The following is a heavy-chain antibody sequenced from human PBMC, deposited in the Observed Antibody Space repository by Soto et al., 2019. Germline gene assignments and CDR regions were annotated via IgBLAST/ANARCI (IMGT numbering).Heavy chain of an antibody. CDR1: GYTFSIYA. CDR2: ISGFNGTT. J-gene: IGHJ4*02. Sequence: QVQLVQSGAEVKKPGASVKVSCKASGYTFSIYAISWVRQAPGQGLEWMGWISGFNGTTAYAQKLQGRVTMTTDTSTNTAYMEMRNLRSDDTAIYYCARDKGGLDYWGQGTLVSVSS. V-gene: IGHV1-18*01. CDR3: ARDKGGLDY.